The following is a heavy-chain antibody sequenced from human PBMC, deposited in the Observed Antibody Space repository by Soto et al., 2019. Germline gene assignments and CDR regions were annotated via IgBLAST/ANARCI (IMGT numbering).Heavy chain of an antibody. D-gene: IGHD2-8*01. Sequence: PGGSLRLSCAVSGFYFNNFAMTWVRPAPGQGREWVPSINGGGDREYCADFAKGRFTLSRDNSKNTVFRQMMSLRAEDTALYCGTEGGASRGHHDGVDVWGQGTMVTVSS. CDR2: INGGGDRE. J-gene: IGHJ6*02. CDR1: GFYFNNFA. V-gene: IGHV3-23*01. CDR3: TEGGASRGHHDGVDV.